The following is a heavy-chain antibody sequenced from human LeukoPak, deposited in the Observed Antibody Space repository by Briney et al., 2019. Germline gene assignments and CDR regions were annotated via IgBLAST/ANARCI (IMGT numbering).Heavy chain of an antibody. CDR1: GYTFSSYA. J-gene: IGHJ1*01. CDR2: ISLYNPKT. V-gene: IGHV1-18*01. D-gene: IGHD6-19*01. CDR3: ARLGVAGDPSSAEYFQH. Sequence: ASVKVSYKASGYTFSSYAISWVRQAPGQGLDWMGWISLYNPKTNYAQKFQGRVTMTTDTSTSTAYMELMSLRSDDTAVYYCARLGVAGDPSSAEYFQHWGQGTLVTVSS.